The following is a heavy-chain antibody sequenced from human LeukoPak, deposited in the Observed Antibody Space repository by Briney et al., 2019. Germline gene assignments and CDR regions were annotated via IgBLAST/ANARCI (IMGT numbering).Heavy chain of an antibody. CDR1: GGSISSYY. J-gene: IGHJ4*02. Sequence: SETLSLTCTVSGGSISSYYWSWIRQPPGKGLEWIGYIFYSGSTKYNPSLKSRVSISVDMSRSQFSLKLNSVTAADTAVYYCTRVSIHGYSDYWGQGALVTVSS. D-gene: IGHD3-16*02. CDR3: TRVSIHGYSDY. V-gene: IGHV4-59*01. CDR2: IFYSGST.